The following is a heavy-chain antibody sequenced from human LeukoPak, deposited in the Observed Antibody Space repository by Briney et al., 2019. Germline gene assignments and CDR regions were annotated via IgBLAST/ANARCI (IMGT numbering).Heavy chain of an antibody. CDR1: GGSLSSYY. D-gene: IGHD4-17*01. J-gene: IGHJ4*02. Sequence: SETLSLTCTVSGGSLSSYYWSWIRQPAGKGLEYIGRVHSSGSTNYNPSLKSRVTMSVDTSKNQFSLKLSSVTAADTAVYYCARENYGDYSFDYWGQGTLVTVSS. CDR3: ARENYGDYSFDY. V-gene: IGHV4-4*07. CDR2: VHSSGST.